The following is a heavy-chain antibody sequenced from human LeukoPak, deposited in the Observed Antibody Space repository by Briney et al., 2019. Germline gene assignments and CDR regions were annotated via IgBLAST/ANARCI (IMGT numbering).Heavy chain of an antibody. D-gene: IGHD2-21*01. V-gene: IGHV3-53*01. J-gene: IGHJ4*02. CDR2: SYSGGST. Sequence: PGGSLRLSCVASAFSDKSNYMSWVRQAPGKGLEWVSVSYSGGSTYYEDSVKGRFTVSSDGSKNTLYLQMNNLRGEDTAVYYCASRHRSGENCYAGPLDFWGQGIQVTVSS. CDR3: ASRHRSGENCYAGPLDF. CDR1: AFSDKSNY.